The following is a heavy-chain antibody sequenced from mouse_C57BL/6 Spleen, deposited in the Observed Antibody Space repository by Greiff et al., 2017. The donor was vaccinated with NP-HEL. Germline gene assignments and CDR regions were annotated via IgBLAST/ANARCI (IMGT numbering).Heavy chain of an antibody. CDR1: GFSLTSYG. D-gene: IGHD2-4*01. CDR3: ARNGIYDYDGYYFDY. J-gene: IGHJ2*01. V-gene: IGHV2-2*01. Sequence: VMLVESGPGLVQPSQSLSITCTVSGFSLTSYGVHWVRQSPGKGLEWLGVIWSGGSTDYNAAFISRLSISKDNSKSQVFFKMNSLQADDTAIYYCARNGIYDYDGYYFDYWGQGTTLTVSS. CDR2: IWSGGST.